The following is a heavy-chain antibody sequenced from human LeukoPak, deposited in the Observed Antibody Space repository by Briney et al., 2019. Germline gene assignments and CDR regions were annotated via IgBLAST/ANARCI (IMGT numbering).Heavy chain of an antibody. Sequence: GGSLRLSCAASGFPFSSYDMHWVRQAPGKGLEWLAFIRYDGSYQYYAGSVKGRFTISRDNSKNTLYLQMNSLRAEDTAVYYCASPKADYYPFDYWGQGTLVTVSS. D-gene: IGHD3-22*01. CDR2: IRYDGSYQ. CDR3: ASPKADYYPFDY. CDR1: GFPFSSYD. V-gene: IGHV3-30*02. J-gene: IGHJ4*02.